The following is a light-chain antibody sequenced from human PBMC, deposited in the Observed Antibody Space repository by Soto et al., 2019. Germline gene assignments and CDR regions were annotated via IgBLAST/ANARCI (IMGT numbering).Light chain of an antibody. CDR1: QDIGTW. Sequence: DIQMTQSPSTLSALVGDRVTITCRASQDIGTWLAWYQQKPGKAPELLIYEGSTLEGGVPSRFSGSGSGTEFTLTISSLQPDDFATDYCQQYNSYLLTFGRGTKVDIK. CDR3: QQYNSYLLT. V-gene: IGKV1-5*01. CDR2: EGS. J-gene: IGKJ4*01.